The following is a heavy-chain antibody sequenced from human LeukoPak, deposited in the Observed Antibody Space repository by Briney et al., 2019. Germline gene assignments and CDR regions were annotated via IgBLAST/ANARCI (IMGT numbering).Heavy chain of an antibody. J-gene: IGHJ4*02. CDR2: IKEDGSDT. Sequence: GGSLRLSCAASGFTFSLHYMGWVRQTPGKGLEWVANIKEDGSDTFYVDSVKGRFTISRDNAKNSAYLQMTILRAEDTAVYYCARHRYFYFDLWGQGTLVNVSS. V-gene: IGHV3-7*01. D-gene: IGHD3-9*01. CDR1: GFTFSLHY. CDR3: ARHRYFYFDL.